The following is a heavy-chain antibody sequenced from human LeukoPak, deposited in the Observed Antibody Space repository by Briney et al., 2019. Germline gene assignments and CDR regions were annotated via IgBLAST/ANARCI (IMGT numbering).Heavy chain of an antibody. D-gene: IGHD2-15*01. CDR3: ARGVVAATQTFSYGMDV. CDR1: GFTFSSFG. Sequence: GGSLRLSCAASGFTFSSFGIHWVRQAPGKGLEWVAIVWYDGSNKYYADSVKGRFTISRDNSKNTLYLQMNSLRAEDTAVYYCARGVVAATQTFSYGMDVWGQGTTVTVSS. CDR2: VWYDGSNK. J-gene: IGHJ6*02. V-gene: IGHV3-33*01.